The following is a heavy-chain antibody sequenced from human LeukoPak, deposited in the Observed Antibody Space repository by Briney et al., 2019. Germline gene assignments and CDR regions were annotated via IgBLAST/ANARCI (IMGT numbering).Heavy chain of an antibody. D-gene: IGHD3-10*01. V-gene: IGHV3-30*02. J-gene: IGHJ5*02. Sequence: GGSLRLSCAASGFTFSSYGMHWVRQAPGKGLEWVAFIRYDGSNKYYADSVKGRFTISRDNSKNTLYLQMNSLRAEDTAVYYCAKGSLWFGELLGDGWFDPWGQGTLVTVSS. CDR2: IRYDGSNK. CDR3: AKGSLWFGELLGDGWFDP. CDR1: GFTFSSYG.